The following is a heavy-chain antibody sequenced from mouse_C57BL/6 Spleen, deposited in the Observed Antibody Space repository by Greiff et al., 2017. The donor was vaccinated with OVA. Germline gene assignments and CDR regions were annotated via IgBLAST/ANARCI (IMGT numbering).Heavy chain of an antibody. CDR3: ARSVDSYFDY. V-gene: IGHV1-64*01. J-gene: IGHJ2*01. CDR1: GYTFTSYW. CDR2: IHPNSGST. Sequence: QVQLQQSGAELVKPGASVKLSCKASGYTFTSYWMHWVKQRPGQGLEWIGMIHPNSGSTNYNEKFKSKATLTVDKSSSTAYMQLSSLTSEDSAVYYCARSVDSYFDYWGQGTTLTVSS.